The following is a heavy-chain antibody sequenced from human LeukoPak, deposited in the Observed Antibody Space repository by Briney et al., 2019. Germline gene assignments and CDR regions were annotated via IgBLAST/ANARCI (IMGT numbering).Heavy chain of an antibody. CDR1: GFTFSSYA. D-gene: IGHD3-3*01. Sequence: GGSLRLSCAASGFTFSSYAMSWVRQAPGKGLEWVSAISGSGGSTYYADPVKGRFTISRDNSKNTLYLQMNSLRAEDTAVYYCAKVLRFLEWPNGMDVWGQGTTVTVSS. CDR2: ISGSGGST. CDR3: AKVLRFLEWPNGMDV. J-gene: IGHJ6*02. V-gene: IGHV3-23*01.